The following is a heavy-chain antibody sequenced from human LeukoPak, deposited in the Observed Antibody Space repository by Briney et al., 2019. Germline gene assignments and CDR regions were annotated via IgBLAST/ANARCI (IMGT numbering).Heavy chain of an antibody. J-gene: IGHJ4*02. CDR2: IKQDGRDI. Sequence: GGSLRLSCTASGFTFSMSWMSWVRQAPGKGLEWVASIKQDGRDIHYVASVKGRFTISRDNAQSSLFLQMNSLRAEDTAVYYCASLDTATFPGSGYWGQGTLVTVSS. CDR3: ASLDTATFPGSGY. V-gene: IGHV3-7*01. D-gene: IGHD5-18*01. CDR1: GFTFSMSW.